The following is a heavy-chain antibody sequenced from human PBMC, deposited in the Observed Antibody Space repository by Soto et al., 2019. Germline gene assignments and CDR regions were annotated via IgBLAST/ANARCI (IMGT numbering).Heavy chain of an antibody. CDR2: ISYDGSNK. J-gene: IGHJ6*02. CDR3: ARVSPAAFYGMDV. V-gene: IGHV3-30-3*01. D-gene: IGHD2-2*01. CDR1: GFTFSSYA. Sequence: PGGSLRLSCAASGFTFSSYAMHWVRQAPGKGLEWVAVISYDGSNKYYADSVKGRFTISRDNSKNTLYLQMNSLRAEDTAVYYCARVSPAAFYGMDVWGQGTTVTVSS.